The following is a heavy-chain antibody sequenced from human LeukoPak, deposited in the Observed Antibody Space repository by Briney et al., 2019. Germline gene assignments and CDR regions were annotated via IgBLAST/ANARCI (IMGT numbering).Heavy chain of an antibody. V-gene: IGHV4-34*01. J-gene: IGHJ6*03. CDR3: ARNVAAGTLYYYYYMDV. D-gene: IGHD6-13*01. Sequence: SETLSLTCAVYGGSFSGNYWSWIRQPPGKGLEWIGEINHSGSTNYNPSLKSRVNISVDTSKNQFSLRLNSVTAADTAVYFCARNVAAGTLYYYYYMDVWGKGTTVTVTS. CDR2: INHSGST. CDR1: GGSFSGNY.